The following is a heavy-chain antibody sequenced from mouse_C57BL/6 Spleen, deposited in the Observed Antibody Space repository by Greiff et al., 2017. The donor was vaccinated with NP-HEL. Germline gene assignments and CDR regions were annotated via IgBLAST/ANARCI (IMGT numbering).Heavy chain of an antibody. V-gene: IGHV1-80*01. Sequence: QVQLKQSGAELVKPGASVKISCKASGYAFSSYWMNWVKQRPGKGLEWIGQIYPGDGDTNYNGKFKGKATLTADKSSSTAYMQLSRLPSEDSAVYFCARGGYYGSTHWCFDVWGTGTTVTVSS. CDR3: ARGGYYGSTHWCFDV. D-gene: IGHD1-1*01. CDR2: IYPGDGDT. CDR1: GYAFSSYW. J-gene: IGHJ1*03.